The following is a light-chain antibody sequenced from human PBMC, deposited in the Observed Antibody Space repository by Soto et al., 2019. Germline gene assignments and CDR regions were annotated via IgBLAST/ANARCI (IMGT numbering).Light chain of an antibody. CDR3: QQYDNWPPKT. J-gene: IGKJ4*01. CDR2: NAT. V-gene: IGKV3-15*01. CDR1: QNVNNW. Sequence: EIVLTQSPTTLSLSPGERATLSCRASQNVNNWLAWYQQKPGQAPRLLIYNATTRATGIPVRFSGSGSGTEFTLTISSLQSEDVGVYYRQQYDNWPPKTFGGGTKVDIK.